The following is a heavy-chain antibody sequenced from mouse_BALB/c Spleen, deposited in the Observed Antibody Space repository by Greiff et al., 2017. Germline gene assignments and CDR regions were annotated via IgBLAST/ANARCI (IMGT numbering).Heavy chain of an antibody. CDR2: ISDGGSYT. CDR3: ARDKDYAWFAY. CDR1: GFTFSDYY. D-gene: IGHD2-4*01. Sequence: EVHLVESGGGLVKPGGSLKLSCAASGFTFSDYYMYWVRQTPEKRLEWVATISDGGSYTYYPDSVKGRFTISRDNAKNNLYLQMSSLKSEDTAMYYCARDKDYAWFAYWGQGTLVTVSA. J-gene: IGHJ3*01. V-gene: IGHV5-4*02.